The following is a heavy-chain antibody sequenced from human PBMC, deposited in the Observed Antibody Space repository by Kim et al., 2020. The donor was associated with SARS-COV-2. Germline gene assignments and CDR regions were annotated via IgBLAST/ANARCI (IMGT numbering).Heavy chain of an antibody. Sequence: GGSLRLSCAASGFTFDDYAMHWVRQAPGKGLEWVSLISGDGGSTYYADSVKGRFTISRDNSKNSLYLQMNSLRTEDTALYYCAKDIYSSSWPDPYYYYGMDVWGQGTTVTVSS. D-gene: IGHD6-13*01. CDR2: ISGDGGST. CDR3: AKDIYSSSWPDPYYYYGMDV. J-gene: IGHJ6*02. CDR1: GFTFDDYA. V-gene: IGHV3-43*02.